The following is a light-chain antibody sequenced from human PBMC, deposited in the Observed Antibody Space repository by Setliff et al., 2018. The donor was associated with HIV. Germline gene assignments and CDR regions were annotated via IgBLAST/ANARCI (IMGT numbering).Light chain of an antibody. Sequence: QSALTQPASVSGSPGQSITISCTGTSSDVGGYNYVSWYQQHPGKAPKLMIYDVSKRPSGVSNRFSGSKSGNTASLAISGPQAEDEANYYCSSYTSSSTIYVFGTGTKVTVL. V-gene: IGLV2-14*01. CDR3: SSYTSSSTIYV. J-gene: IGLJ1*01. CDR2: DVS. CDR1: SSDVGGYNY.